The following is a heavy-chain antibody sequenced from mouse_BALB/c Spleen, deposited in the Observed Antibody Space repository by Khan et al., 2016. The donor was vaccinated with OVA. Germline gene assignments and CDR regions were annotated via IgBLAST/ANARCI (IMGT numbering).Heavy chain of an antibody. CDR1: GYTFTSYW. V-gene: IGHV1-87*01. Sequence: QVQLQQSGTELARPGASVKLSCKASGYTFTSYWMQWVKQRPGQGLEWIGAVYPGDGNTRYTQKFKGKATLTADKSSSTAYIQLSSLASEDSAVYYCAGGGFTTGYIDYWGQGTTLTVSS. CDR3: AGGGFTTGYIDY. D-gene: IGHD1-1*01. CDR2: VYPGDGNT. J-gene: IGHJ2*01.